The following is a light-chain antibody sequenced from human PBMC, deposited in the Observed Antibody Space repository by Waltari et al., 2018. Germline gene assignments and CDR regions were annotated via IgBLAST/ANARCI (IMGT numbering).Light chain of an antibody. J-gene: IGLJ3*02. CDR3: AAWDDSLRGRV. CDR2: TSD. V-gene: IGLV1-47*01. Sequence: QSVLTQPPSASGTPGQRVTISCSGSSSNIGSNYVYWYQQLPGTAPKLLIYTSDQRPSGVPDRFSGSKSGTSASLAISGLRSEDEADYYCAAWDDSLRGRVFGGGTKLTVL. CDR1: SSNIGSNY.